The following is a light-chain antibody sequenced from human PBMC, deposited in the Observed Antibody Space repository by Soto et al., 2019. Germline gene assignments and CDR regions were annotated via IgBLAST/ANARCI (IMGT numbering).Light chain of an antibody. CDR2: DAF. CDR3: QQRSKWPWT. V-gene: IGKV3-11*01. J-gene: IGKJ1*01. Sequence: EIVLTQSPATLSLSPGERATLSCRASQSVSSYLAWYQQKPGQAPRLLIYDAFNRATGLPARFSGSGSGTDFTLTISSLEPEDFAVYYCQQRSKWPWTFGQGTKLEV. CDR1: QSVSSY.